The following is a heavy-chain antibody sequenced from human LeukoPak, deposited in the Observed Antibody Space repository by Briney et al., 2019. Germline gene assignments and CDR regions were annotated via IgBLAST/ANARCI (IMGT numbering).Heavy chain of an antibody. V-gene: IGHV3-7*03. J-gene: IGHJ4*02. CDR1: GFSFSTYW. Sequence: GGTLRLSCAASGFSFSTYWMAWVRQAPGKGQEWVAKIKEDGSQKYHVGSVKGRFTISRDNAKNSLYLQMNSLSGENTAVYYCAREIIGAASAFDCWSQGTLVTVSS. CDR3: AREIIGAASAFDC. D-gene: IGHD3-16*02. CDR2: IKEDGSQK.